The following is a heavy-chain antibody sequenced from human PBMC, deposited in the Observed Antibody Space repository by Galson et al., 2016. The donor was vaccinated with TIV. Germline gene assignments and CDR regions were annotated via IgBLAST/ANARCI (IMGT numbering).Heavy chain of an antibody. Sequence: SVKVSCKASGDTFSGHYIYWVRQAPGQGLEWMGWINPKSGSTKYAQRFQGRVTMTRDTSISTAYMEVSWLRPDDTAVFYCARVVTGGYVDVWGKGTTVTVSS. CDR2: INPKSGST. D-gene: IGHD2-8*02. J-gene: IGHJ6*04. CDR3: ARVVTGGYVDV. V-gene: IGHV1-2*02. CDR1: GDTFSGHY.